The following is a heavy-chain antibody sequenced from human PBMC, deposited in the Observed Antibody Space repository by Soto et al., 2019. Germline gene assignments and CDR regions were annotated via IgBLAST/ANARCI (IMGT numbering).Heavy chain of an antibody. J-gene: IGHJ4*02. V-gene: IGHV1-18*01. CDR3: ARGPDYEGYFDY. CDR2: INPDNGNT. CDR1: GYTFTRSG. Sequence: ASVKVSCKASGYTFTRSGISWVRQAPGQGLEWLGWINPDNGNTNYAQHLQGRVSLTTDTSTSTAYMDLSGLRSEDPAVYYCARGPDYEGYFDYWGQGTLVTVSS. D-gene: IGHD4-17*01.